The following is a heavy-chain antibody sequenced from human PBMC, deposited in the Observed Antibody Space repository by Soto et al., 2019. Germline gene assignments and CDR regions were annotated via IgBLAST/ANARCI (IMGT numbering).Heavy chain of an antibody. Sequence: QITLKESGPTLVKPTQTLTLTCTFSGFSLSTSGVGVGWIRQPPGKALEWLALIYWDDDKRYSPSLKSRLTITKDTSKNQVVLTMTNMDPVDTATDYCAHREFYGDYSGMDVWGQGTTVTVSS. CDR1: GFSLSTSGVG. CDR2: IYWDDDK. CDR3: AHREFYGDYSGMDV. D-gene: IGHD4-17*01. V-gene: IGHV2-5*02. J-gene: IGHJ6*02.